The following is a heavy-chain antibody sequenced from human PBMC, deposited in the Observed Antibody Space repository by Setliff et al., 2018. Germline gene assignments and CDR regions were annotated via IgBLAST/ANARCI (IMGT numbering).Heavy chain of an antibody. CDR3: ARECYSSSWYGDYYYYYGTDV. CDR1: GYTFTSYD. D-gene: IGHD6-13*01. CDR2: MNPNSGNT. J-gene: IGHJ6*02. V-gene: IGHV1-8*02. Sequence: ASVKVSCKASGYTFTSYDINWVRQATGQGLEWMGWMNPNSGNTGYAQKFQGRVTMTRNTSISTAYMELSSLRSEDTAVYYCARECYSSSWYGDYYYYYGTDVWGQGTTVTVSS.